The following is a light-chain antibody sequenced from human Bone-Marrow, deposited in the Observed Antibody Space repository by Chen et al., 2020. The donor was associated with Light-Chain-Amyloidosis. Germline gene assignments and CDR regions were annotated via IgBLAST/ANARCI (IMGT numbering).Light chain of an antibody. CDR1: QSLVYSDGNTY. Sequence: DAELPQSPLSLPVTLGQPASISCRSSQSLVYSDGNTYLTWFQQRPGQSPRRLIYRVSNRDSGVPDRFSGSGSGTDFTLKISRVEAEDVGIYYCMQGTHWRSFGQGTQLQI. V-gene: IGKV2-30*01. CDR2: RVS. CDR3: MQGTHWRS. J-gene: IGKJ2*01.